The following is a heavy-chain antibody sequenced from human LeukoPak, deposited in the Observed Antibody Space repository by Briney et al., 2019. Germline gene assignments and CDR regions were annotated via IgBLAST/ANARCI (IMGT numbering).Heavy chain of an antibody. CDR3: ARSARAMYNWNYRPLGY. D-gene: IGHD1-7*01. V-gene: IGHV1-2*06. CDR1: GYTFTNYG. J-gene: IGHJ4*02. CDR2: INPNSGGT. Sequence: ASVKVSCKASGYTFTNYGITWMRQAPGQGLEWMGRINPNSGGTNYAQKFQGRVTMTRDTSISTAYMELSRLRSDDTAVYYCARSARAMYNWNYRPLGYWGQGTLVTVSS.